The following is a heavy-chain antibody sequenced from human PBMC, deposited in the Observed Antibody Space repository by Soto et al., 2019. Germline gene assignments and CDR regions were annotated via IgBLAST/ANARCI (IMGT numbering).Heavy chain of an antibody. V-gene: IGHV4-59*12. CDR2: IDDSGRT. CDR1: GGSPSYYY. CDR3: ARDHRDVYIGNFGY. J-gene: IGHJ4*02. Sequence: SETLSLTCTISGGSPSYYYWTWIRQPPGKGLEWIGNIDDSGRTNYDPSLKSRVTISVDTSSNQFSLKVSSVTAADTAVYYCARDHRDVYIGNFGYWGQGTLVTVYS. D-gene: IGHD1-7*01.